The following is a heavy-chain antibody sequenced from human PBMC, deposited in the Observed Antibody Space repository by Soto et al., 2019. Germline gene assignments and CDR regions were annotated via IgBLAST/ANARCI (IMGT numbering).Heavy chain of an antibody. Sequence: EVQLVKSGGGLVQPGGSLRLPCAGSGFTFNTYWIHWVRQAPGKGLVWVSCINSDGTSTRYADSVKGRFTISRDNAKNTLYLQMNSLRTEDTAVYYCARGRYYGMDVWGQGTTVTVSS. CDR1: GFTFNTYW. CDR3: ARGRYYGMDV. V-gene: IGHV3-74*01. CDR2: INSDGTST. J-gene: IGHJ6*02.